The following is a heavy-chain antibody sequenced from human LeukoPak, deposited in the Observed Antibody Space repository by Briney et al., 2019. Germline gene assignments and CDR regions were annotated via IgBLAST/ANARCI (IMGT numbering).Heavy chain of an antibody. CDR1: GFTFSSYG. D-gene: IGHD5-12*01. J-gene: IGHJ6*03. V-gene: IGHV3-30*02. Sequence: PGGSLRLSCAASGFTFSSYGMHWVRQAPGKGLEWVAFIRYDGSNKYYADSVKGRFTISRDNSKNTLYLQMKSLRAEDTAVSYCATGGGYEAPDYYYYLDVWGKGTTVTVSS. CDR2: IRYDGSNK. CDR3: ATGGGYEAPDYYYYLDV.